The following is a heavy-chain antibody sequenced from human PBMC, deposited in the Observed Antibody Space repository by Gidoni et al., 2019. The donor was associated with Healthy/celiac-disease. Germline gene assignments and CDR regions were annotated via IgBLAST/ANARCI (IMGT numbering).Heavy chain of an antibody. CDR3: ARGGVITMVRGVIITDNYYYYYGMDV. Sequence: QVQLVQSGAEVKKPGASLKVSCRASGYTFTRYVISWVRQAPGQGLEWMGWISSYNGNTNYAQKLQGRVTMTTDTSTSTAYMELRSLRSDDTAVYYCARGGVITMVRGVIITDNYYYYYGMDVWGQGTTVTVSS. J-gene: IGHJ6*02. CDR1: GYTFTRYV. CDR2: ISSYNGNT. V-gene: IGHV1-18*01. D-gene: IGHD3-10*01.